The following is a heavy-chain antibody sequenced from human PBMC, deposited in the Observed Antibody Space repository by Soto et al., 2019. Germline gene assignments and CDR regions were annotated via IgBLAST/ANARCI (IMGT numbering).Heavy chain of an antibody. CDR2: ISGSGGST. CDR1: GFTFSSYA. J-gene: IGHJ4*02. V-gene: IGHV3-23*01. D-gene: IGHD3-10*01. CDR3: AKDMVRGAPCYFDY. Sequence: GGSLRLSCAASGFTFSSYAMSWVRQAPGKGLEWVSAISGSGGSTYYAESVKGRFTISRDNSRNTLYLQINSLRAEDTVVYYCAKDMVRGAPCYFDYWGQGTLVTVSS.